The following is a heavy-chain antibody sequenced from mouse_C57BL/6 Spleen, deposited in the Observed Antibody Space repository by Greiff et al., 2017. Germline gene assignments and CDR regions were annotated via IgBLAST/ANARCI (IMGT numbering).Heavy chain of an antibody. CDR2: IDPEDGDT. J-gene: IGHJ1*03. Sequence: VQLQQSGAELVRPGASVKLSCTASGFNIKDYYMHWVKQRPEQGLEWIGRIDPEDGDTEYAPKFQGKATMTADTSSNTAYLQLSSLTSEDTAVYYCTTLYYGSSYVYFDVWGTGTTVTVAS. V-gene: IGHV14-1*01. D-gene: IGHD1-1*01. CDR3: TTLYYGSSYVYFDV. CDR1: GFNIKDYY.